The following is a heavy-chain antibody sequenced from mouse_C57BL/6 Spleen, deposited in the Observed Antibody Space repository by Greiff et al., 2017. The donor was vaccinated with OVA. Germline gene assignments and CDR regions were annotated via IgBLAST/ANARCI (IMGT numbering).Heavy chain of an antibody. CDR3: ARQYYGSSYGYFDV. V-gene: IGHV5-12*01. CDR2: ISNGGGSN. D-gene: IGHD1-1*01. CDR1: GFTFSDYY. Sequence: EVKLVESGGGLVQPGGSLKLSCAASGFTFSDYYMYWVRQTPEKRLEWVAYISNGGGSNYYTDTVKGLVTISRENAKNTLYLQMSRLKAEYTAMYYCARQYYGSSYGYFDVWGTGTTVTVSS. J-gene: IGHJ1*03.